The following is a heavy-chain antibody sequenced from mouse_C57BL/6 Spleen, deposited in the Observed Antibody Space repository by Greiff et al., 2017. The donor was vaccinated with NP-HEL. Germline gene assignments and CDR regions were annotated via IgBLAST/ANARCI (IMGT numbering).Heavy chain of an antibody. V-gene: IGHV1-80*01. J-gene: IGHJ4*01. CDR1: GYAFSSYW. Sequence: QVHVKQSGAELVKPGASVKISCKASGYAFSSYWMHWVKQRPGKGLEWIGQIYPGDGDTNYNGKFKGKATLTADKSSSTAYMQLSSLTSEDSAVYFCARLLGAMDYWGQGTSVTVSS. D-gene: IGHD2-1*01. CDR3: ARLLGAMDY. CDR2: IYPGDGDT.